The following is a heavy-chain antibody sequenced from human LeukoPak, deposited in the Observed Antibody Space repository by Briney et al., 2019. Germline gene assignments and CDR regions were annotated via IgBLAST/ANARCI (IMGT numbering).Heavy chain of an antibody. V-gene: IGHV4-59*01. Sequence: SETLSLTCTVSGGSISNYYWSWIRQPPGKGLEWIGYIFYRGSTNYNPSLKSRVTISVDTSKNQFSLKLSSVTAADTAVYYCASLVVPAANDYYFDYWGQGTLVTVSS. J-gene: IGHJ4*02. CDR3: ASLVVPAANDYYFDY. CDR1: GGSISNYY. CDR2: IFYRGST. D-gene: IGHD2-2*01.